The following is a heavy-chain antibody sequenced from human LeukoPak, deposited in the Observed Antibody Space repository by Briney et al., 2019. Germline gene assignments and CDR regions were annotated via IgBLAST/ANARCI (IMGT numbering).Heavy chain of an antibody. CDR1: GYTFTSYG. CDR3: AREVYRSSGPLNAFDI. V-gene: IGHV1-18*01. J-gene: IGHJ3*02. CDR2: ISADNANT. Sequence: GASVKVSCKASGYTFTSYGISWVRQAPGQGLEWMGWISADNANTKYAQKLQGRVTMTTDTSTSTAYMELRSLRSDDTAVYYCAREVYRSSGPLNAFDIWGQGTMVTVSS. D-gene: IGHD6-6*01.